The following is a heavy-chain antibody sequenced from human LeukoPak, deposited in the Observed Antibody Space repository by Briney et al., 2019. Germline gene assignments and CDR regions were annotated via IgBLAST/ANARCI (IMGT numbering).Heavy chain of an antibody. V-gene: IGHV4-34*01. Sequence: SSETLSLTCAVSGGSFSGYYWSWIRHPPGKGLERIGELNHSGSTNYNPSLKSRVTISVDTSKNQFPLTLSSVTVADSAVYYCARGDITMVRGVMPIRNYFDYWGQGTLVTVSS. CDR2: LNHSGST. CDR3: ARGDITMVRGVMPIRNYFDY. J-gene: IGHJ4*02. D-gene: IGHD3-10*01. CDR1: GGSFSGYY.